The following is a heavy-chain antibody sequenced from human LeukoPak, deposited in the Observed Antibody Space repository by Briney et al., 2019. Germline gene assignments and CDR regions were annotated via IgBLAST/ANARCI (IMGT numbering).Heavy chain of an antibody. Sequence: SETLSLTCTVSGGSISSYYWSWIRQPPGKGLEWIGYIYYSGSTNYNPSLKSRVTISVDTSKNQFSLKLSSVTAADTAVYYCARTTEGGYSYGYFYYYYMDVWGKGTTVAISS. V-gene: IGHV4-59*01. CDR1: GGSISSYY. J-gene: IGHJ6*03. D-gene: IGHD5-18*01. CDR2: IYYSGST. CDR3: ARTTEGGYSYGYFYYYYMDV.